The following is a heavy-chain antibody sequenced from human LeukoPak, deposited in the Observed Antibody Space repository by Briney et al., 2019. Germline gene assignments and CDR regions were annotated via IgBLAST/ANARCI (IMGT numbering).Heavy chain of an antibody. CDR3: ARAGLYSSSWPY. J-gene: IGHJ4*02. Sequence: GGSLRLSCAASGFTFSSYSMNWVRQAPGKGLEWVSSISSSSSYIYYADSVKGRFTISRDNAENSLYPQMNSLRAEDTAVYYCARAGLYSSSWPYWGQGTLVTVSS. D-gene: IGHD6-13*01. CDR1: GFTFSSYS. CDR2: ISSSSSYI. V-gene: IGHV3-21*01.